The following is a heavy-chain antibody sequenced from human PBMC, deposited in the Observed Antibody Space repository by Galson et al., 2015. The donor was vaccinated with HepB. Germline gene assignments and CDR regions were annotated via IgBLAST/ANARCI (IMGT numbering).Heavy chain of an antibody. D-gene: IGHD3-16*02. CDR1: GYTFTSYA. J-gene: IGHJ5*02. V-gene: IGHV1-3*01. CDR3: ARDRGSMELSLGWFDP. Sequence: SVKVSCKASGYTFTSYAMHWVRQAPGQRLEWMGWINAGNGNTKYSQKFQGRVTITRDTSASTAYMELSSLRSEDTAVYYCARDRGSMELSLGWFDPWGQGTLVTVSS. CDR2: INAGNGNT.